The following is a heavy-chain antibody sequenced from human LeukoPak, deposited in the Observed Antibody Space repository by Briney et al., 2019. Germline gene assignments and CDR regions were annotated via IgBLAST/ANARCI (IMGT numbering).Heavy chain of an antibody. CDR2: INSDGSST. Sequence: GGSLRLSCAASGFTFSSYAMSWVRQAPGKGLVWVSRINSDGSSTSYADSVKGRFTISRDNAKNTLYLQMNSLRAEDTAVYYCARMGLDYYDSSGIDYWGQGTLVTVSS. J-gene: IGHJ4*02. D-gene: IGHD3-22*01. V-gene: IGHV3-74*01. CDR3: ARMGLDYYDSSGIDY. CDR1: GFTFSSYA.